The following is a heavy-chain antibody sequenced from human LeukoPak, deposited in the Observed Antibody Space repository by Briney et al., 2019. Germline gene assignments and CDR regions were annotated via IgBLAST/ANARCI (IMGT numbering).Heavy chain of an antibody. J-gene: IGHJ4*02. CDR2: IKSKTDGGTT. V-gene: IGHV3-15*01. Sequence: GGSLRLSCEASGFPFSSYAMTWVRQAPGKGLEWVGRIKSKTDGGTTDYAAPVKGRFTISRDDSKNTLYLQMNSLKTEDTAVYYCSGSGRSHYFDYWGQGTLVTVSS. CDR1: GFPFSSYA. CDR3: SGSGRSHYFDY. D-gene: IGHD3-10*01.